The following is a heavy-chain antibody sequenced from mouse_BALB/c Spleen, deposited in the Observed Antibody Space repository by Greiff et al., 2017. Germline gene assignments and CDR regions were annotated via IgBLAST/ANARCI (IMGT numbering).Heavy chain of an antibody. V-gene: IGHV3-2*02. D-gene: IGHD2-1*01. CDR1: GYSITSDYA. CDR3: AREDYYGNCCAMDY. CDR2: ISYSGST. Sequence: DVQLQESGPGLVKPSQSLSLTCTVTGYSITSDYAWNWIRQFPGNKLEWMGYISYSGSTSYNPSLKSRISITRDTSKNQFFLQLNSVTTEDTATYYCAREDYYGNCCAMDYWGQGTSVTVSS. J-gene: IGHJ4*01.